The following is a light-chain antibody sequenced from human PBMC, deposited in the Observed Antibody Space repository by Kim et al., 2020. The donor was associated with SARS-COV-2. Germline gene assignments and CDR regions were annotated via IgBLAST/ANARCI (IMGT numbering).Light chain of an antibody. CDR3: EQSYSLPLA. V-gene: IGKV1-39*01. CDR2: GAS. J-gene: IGKJ4*01. CDR1: QPVSTY. Sequence: APVRDRATITCLASQPVSTYLNWYQHKPGKVPKLLIFGASTLHTGVSSRFSGSGSGTDFTLTISSLQPEDAATYYCEQSYSLPLAFGGGTKVDIK.